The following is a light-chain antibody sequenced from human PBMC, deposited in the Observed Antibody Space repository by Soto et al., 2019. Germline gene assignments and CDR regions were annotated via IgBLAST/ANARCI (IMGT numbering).Light chain of an antibody. CDR2: WAS. J-gene: IGKJ1*01. V-gene: IGKV4-1*01. CDR1: QSVLHSSNNKNY. Sequence: DIVMTQSPDSLAVSLGERTTINCKSSQSVLHSSNNKNYLAWYQQKPGQPPKLLIYWASTRESGVPDRFTGSGSGTDFTLTISSPQADDVAVYYCHQYYNTPRTFGQGTKVEIK. CDR3: HQYYNTPRT.